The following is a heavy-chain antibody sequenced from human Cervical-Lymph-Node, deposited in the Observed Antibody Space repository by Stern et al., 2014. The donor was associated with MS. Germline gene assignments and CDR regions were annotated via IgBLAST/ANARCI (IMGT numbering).Heavy chain of an antibody. Sequence: EVQLVESGGGLVKPGGSLKLSCAVSGFTFSSYSMNWVRQAPGKGLEWVSSISSSSSYIYYADSVKGRFTISRVNAKNSLSLQMNSLRAEDTAVYYCARDYDGNYLTYFEYWGQGTLVTVSS. V-gene: IGHV3-21*02. J-gene: IGHJ4*02. D-gene: IGHD2/OR15-2a*01. CDR3: ARDYDGNYLTYFEY. CDR2: ISSSSSYI. CDR1: GFTFSSYS.